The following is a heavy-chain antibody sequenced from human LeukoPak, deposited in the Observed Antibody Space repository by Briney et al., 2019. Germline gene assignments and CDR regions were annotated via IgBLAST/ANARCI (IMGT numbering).Heavy chain of an antibody. CDR1: GFTFSDHY. J-gene: IGHJ4*02. V-gene: IGHV3-11*01. CDR3: ARVGEWLATHYFDY. Sequence: PGGSLRLSCAASGFTFSDHYMSWIRQAPGKGLEWVSYISSSGSTIYYADSVKGRFTISRDNAKNSLYLQMNSLRAEDTAVYYCARVGEWLATHYFDYWGQGTLVTVSS. CDR2: ISSSGSTI. D-gene: IGHD3-16*01.